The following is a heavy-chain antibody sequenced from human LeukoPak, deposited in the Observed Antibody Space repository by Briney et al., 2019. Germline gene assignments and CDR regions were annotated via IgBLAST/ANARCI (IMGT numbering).Heavy chain of an antibody. CDR3: ARPPSADMATMSYFNL. J-gene: IGHJ2*01. Sequence: PGGSLRLSCAASGFTFSSYAMSWVRQAPGKGLEWVSAISGSGGSTYYADSVRGRFSISRDNADNSVHLQMTSLTSEDTALYYCARPPSADMATMSYFNLWGRGTLVTVSS. V-gene: IGHV3-23*01. CDR2: ISGSGGST. D-gene: IGHD5-24*01. CDR1: GFTFSSYA.